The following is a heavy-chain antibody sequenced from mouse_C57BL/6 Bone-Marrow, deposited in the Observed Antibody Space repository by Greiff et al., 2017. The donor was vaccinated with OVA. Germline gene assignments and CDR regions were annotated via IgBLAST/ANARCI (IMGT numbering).Heavy chain of an antibody. V-gene: IGHV14-4*01. J-gene: IGHJ2*01. CDR3: TTPYYSLFDY. CDR2: IDPENGDT. Sequence: VQLQQSGAELVRPGASVKLSCTASGFNIKDDYMHWVKQRPEQGLEWIGWIDPENGDTEYASKFQGKATITADTSSNTAYLQLSSLTSEDTAFYYCTTPYYSLFDYWGQGTTLTVSS. D-gene: IGHD2-12*01. CDR1: GFNIKDDY.